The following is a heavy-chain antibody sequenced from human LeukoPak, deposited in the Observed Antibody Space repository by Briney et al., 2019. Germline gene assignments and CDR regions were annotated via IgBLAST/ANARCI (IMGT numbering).Heavy chain of an antibody. CDR2: ISYDGSNK. CDR1: GFTFSSYA. CDR3: ARGGYSSSWYHFDY. V-gene: IGHV3-30-3*01. D-gene: IGHD6-13*01. Sequence: GGSLRLSCAASGFTFSSYAMHWVRQTPGKGLEWVAVISYDGSNKYYADSVKGRFTISRDNSKNTLYLQMNSLRAEDTAVYYCARGGYSSSWYHFDYWGQGTLVTVSS. J-gene: IGHJ4*02.